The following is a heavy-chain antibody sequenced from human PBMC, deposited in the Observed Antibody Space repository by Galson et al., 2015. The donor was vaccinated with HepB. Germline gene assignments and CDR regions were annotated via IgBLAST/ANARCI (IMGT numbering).Heavy chain of an antibody. V-gene: IGHV3-23*01. CDR1: GFTFSSYD. CDR3: ARDEGMAEIATMHFDY. J-gene: IGHJ4*02. CDR2: IRGCGDGT. Sequence: SLRLSCAASGFTFSSYDISWVRQAPGKGLEWVSAIRGCGDGTYYADSVKGRFTISRDSSKNTLYMQMNSLRAEDTAVYYCARDEGMAEIATMHFDYWGQGTLVTVSS. D-gene: IGHD5-24*01.